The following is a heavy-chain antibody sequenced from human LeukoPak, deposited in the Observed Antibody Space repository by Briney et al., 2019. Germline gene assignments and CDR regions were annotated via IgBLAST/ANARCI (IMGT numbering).Heavy chain of an antibody. D-gene: IGHD3-22*01. CDR2: VGPSGART. V-gene: IGHV3-23*01. J-gene: IGHJ5*02. Sequence: GGSLRLSCAASGFTFSHHGMNWVRQAPGKGLEWVSGVGPSGARTYYADSVKGRFTVSRDNSKNMVFLQMNSLRAEDTAVYYCARDLGQYYDTSDNWFDPWGQGTLVTVSS. CDR1: GFTFSHHG. CDR3: ARDLGQYYDTSDNWFDP.